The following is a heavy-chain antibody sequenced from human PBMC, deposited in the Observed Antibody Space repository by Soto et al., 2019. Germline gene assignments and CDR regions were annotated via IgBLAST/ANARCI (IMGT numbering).Heavy chain of an antibody. J-gene: IGHJ4*02. CDR1: GFTFSHYG. CDR2: ISYDGSNK. Sequence: QVQLVESGGGVVQPGRSLRLSCAASGFTFSHYGIHWVRQAQGKGLEWLAVISYDGSNKHYADSVKGGFTVSRDNSKNTLYLQMNSLRAEDTAVYFCARYSGKYQGPIDYWGQGTLVTVSS. CDR3: ARYSGKYQGPIDY. D-gene: IGHD1-26*01. V-gene: IGHV3-30*03.